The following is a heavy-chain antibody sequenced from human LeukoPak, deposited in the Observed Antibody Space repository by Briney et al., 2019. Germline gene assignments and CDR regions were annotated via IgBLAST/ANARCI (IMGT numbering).Heavy chain of an antibody. Sequence: GGSLRLSCAASGFTFDDYAMHWVRQAPGKGLEWVSLISWDGGSTYYADSVKGRFTISRDNSKNSLYPQMNSLRAEDTALYYCAKDKRSSIAVAGMGVDIDYWGQGTLVTVSS. J-gene: IGHJ4*02. D-gene: IGHD6-19*01. CDR2: ISWDGGST. CDR1: GFTFDDYA. V-gene: IGHV3-43D*03. CDR3: AKDKRSSIAVAGMGVDIDY.